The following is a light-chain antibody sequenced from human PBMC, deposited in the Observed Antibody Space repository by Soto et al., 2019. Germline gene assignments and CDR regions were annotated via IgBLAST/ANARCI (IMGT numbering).Light chain of an antibody. CDR1: QSVSISY. CDR3: QQYGSSSWT. CDR2: GAS. J-gene: IGKJ1*01. V-gene: IGKV3-20*01. Sequence: EVVLTQSPGTLSLSPGDTATLSCRASQSVSISYLAWYQQKPGQAPRLLIYGASTRATGIPARFSGSGSGTDFTLTISRLEPEDFAVYYCQQYGSSSWTFGQGTKVDIK.